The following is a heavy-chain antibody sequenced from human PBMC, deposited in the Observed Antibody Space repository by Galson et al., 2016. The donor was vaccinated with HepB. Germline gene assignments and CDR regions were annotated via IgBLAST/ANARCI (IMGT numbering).Heavy chain of an antibody. V-gene: IGHV4-39*01. CDR3: ARVSRNFYDDSSGYGYYYYMDV. CDR2: IYYNGST. J-gene: IGHJ6*03. Sequence: SETLSLTCSVSGDSISSGFDSWGWIRQPPGKGLQWIGTIYYNGSTYYNPSLKSRATKSVDTSKNQFSLKLRSVTAADTAVYYCARVSRNFYDDSSGYGYYYYMDVWGKGTTVTVSS. D-gene: IGHD3-22*01. CDR1: GDSISSGFDS.